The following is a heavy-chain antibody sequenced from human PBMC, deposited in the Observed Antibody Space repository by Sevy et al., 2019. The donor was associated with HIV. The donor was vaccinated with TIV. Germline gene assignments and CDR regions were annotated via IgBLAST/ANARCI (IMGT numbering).Heavy chain of an antibody. Sequence: GGSLRLSCAASGFTISSYWMLWVRKAPGKGLEWVANINQDGSTKYYLDSVKGRFTISKDNAKNSVVLQMNSLIAEDTGVYFCVRAMASADSFWGQGTLVTVSS. V-gene: IGHV3-7*01. CDR1: GFTISSYW. CDR3: VRAMASADSF. J-gene: IGHJ4*02. CDR2: INQDGSTK. D-gene: IGHD3-10*01.